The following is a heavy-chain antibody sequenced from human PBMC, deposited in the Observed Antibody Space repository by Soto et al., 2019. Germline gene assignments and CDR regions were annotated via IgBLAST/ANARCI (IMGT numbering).Heavy chain of an antibody. V-gene: IGHV1-46*02. J-gene: IGHJ4*02. CDR1: GYNFNQYY. CDR3: ARGPDDSDVPRWDY. Sequence: QVQLVQSGAEVRKPGASVRLSCETSGYNFNQYYIHWVRQAPGQGLEWMGIIKLRGGTTEYAHKFRGRVTVTGDTSTSTAYMQLSSLRSEDTALYFCARGPDDSDVPRWDYWGQGTLVTVSS. CDR2: IKLRGGTT. D-gene: IGHD4-17*01.